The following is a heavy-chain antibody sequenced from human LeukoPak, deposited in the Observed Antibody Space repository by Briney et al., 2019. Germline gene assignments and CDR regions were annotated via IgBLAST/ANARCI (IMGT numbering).Heavy chain of an antibody. D-gene: IGHD5-12*01. CDR2: IYYSGST. J-gene: IGHJ6*03. V-gene: IGHV4-39*07. CDR1: GGSISSSSYY. CDR3: ARVEYSGYDPTRPDYYYYYYMDV. Sequence: SETLSLTCTVSGGSISSSSYYRGWIRQPPGKGLEWIGSIYYSGSTYYNPSLKSRVTISVDTSKNQFSLKLSSVTAADTAVYYCARVEYSGYDPTRPDYYYYYYMDVWGKGTTVTVSS.